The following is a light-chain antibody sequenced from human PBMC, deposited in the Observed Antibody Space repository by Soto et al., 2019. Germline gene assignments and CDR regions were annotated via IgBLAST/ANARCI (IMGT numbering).Light chain of an antibody. Sequence: QSVLNQPASVSGSPGQSITISCTGTSSDIGAYNYDSWYQQHHPGEAPKLIIYDVSHRPPGVSNRFSGSKSGNTASLTISGLQTEDEADYYCSSYTSATTYVFGTGTKLTVL. J-gene: IGLJ1*01. CDR2: DVS. CDR1: SSDIGAYNY. CDR3: SSYTSATTYV. V-gene: IGLV2-14*03.